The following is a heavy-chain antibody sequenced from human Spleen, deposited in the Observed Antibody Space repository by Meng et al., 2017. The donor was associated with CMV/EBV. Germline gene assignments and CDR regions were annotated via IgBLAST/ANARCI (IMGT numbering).Heavy chain of an antibody. Sequence: GGSLRLSCAASGFTFSSYSMNWVRQAPGKGLEWVSYISSSGSTIYYADSVKGRFTISRDNVKNSLYLQMNSLRAEDTAVYYCARGQMYYDFWSGYPQGMDVWGQGTTVTVSS. CDR2: ISSSGSTI. J-gene: IGHJ6*02. D-gene: IGHD3-3*01. CDR1: GFTFSSYS. CDR3: ARGQMYYDFWSGYPQGMDV. V-gene: IGHV3-48*04.